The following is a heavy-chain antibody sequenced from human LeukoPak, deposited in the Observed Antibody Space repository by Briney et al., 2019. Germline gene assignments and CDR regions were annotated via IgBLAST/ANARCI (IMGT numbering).Heavy chain of an antibody. CDR1: GFTFSSYA. V-gene: IGHV3-7*01. CDR3: AREGLLWFGEPPGPPFYYGMDV. J-gene: IGHJ6*02. D-gene: IGHD3-10*01. CDR2: IKQDGSEK. Sequence: GGSLRLSCAASGFTFSSYAMSWVRQAPGKGLEWVANIKQDGSEKYYVDSVKGRFTISRDNAKNSLYLQMNSLRAEDTAVYYCAREGLLWFGEPPGPPFYYGMDVWGQGTTVTVSS.